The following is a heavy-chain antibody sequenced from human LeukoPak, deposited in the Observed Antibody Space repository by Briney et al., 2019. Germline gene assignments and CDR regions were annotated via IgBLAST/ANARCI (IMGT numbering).Heavy chain of an antibody. J-gene: IGHJ4*02. V-gene: IGHV4-39*01. D-gene: IGHD3-3*01. Sequence: SGTLSLTCTVSGGSISSSSYYWGWIRQPPGKGLEWIGSIYYSGSTYYNPSLKSRVTISVDTSKNQFSLKLSSVTAADTAVYYCARYAYDFWSGYAPYWGQGTLVTVSS. CDR1: GGSISSSSYY. CDR2: IYYSGST. CDR3: ARYAYDFWSGYAPY.